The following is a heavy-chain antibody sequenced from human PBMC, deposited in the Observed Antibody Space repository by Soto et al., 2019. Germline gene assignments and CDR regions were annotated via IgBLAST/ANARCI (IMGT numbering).Heavy chain of an antibody. CDR2: IWYDGSNK. Sequence: PGGSLRLSCAASGFTFSSYGMHWVRQAPGKGLEWVAVIWYDGSNKYYADSVKGRFTISRDNSKNTLYLQMNSLRAEDTAVYYCARDARLRQYNWFDPWGQGTLVTVSS. CDR1: GFTFSSYG. J-gene: IGHJ5*02. CDR3: ARDARLRQYNWFDP. D-gene: IGHD5-12*01. V-gene: IGHV3-33*01.